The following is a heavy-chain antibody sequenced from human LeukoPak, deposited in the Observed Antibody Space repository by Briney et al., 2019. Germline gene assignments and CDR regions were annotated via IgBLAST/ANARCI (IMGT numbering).Heavy chain of an antibody. Sequence: SETLSLTCTVSGGSISSSSYYWGWIRQPPGKGLEWIGSIYYSGSTYYNPSLKSRVTISVDTSKNQFSLKLSSVTAADTAVYYCARGAWVVPAAPRTNWFDPWGQGTLVTVSS. CDR3: ARGAWVVPAAPRTNWFDP. CDR2: IYYSGST. J-gene: IGHJ5*02. V-gene: IGHV4-39*01. D-gene: IGHD2-2*01. CDR1: GGSISSSSYY.